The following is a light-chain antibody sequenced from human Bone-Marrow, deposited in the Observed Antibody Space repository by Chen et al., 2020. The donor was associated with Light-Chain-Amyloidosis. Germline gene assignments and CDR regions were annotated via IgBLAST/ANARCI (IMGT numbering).Light chain of an antibody. Sequence: QSALTQPASVSGSPGQSITISCTGTSSDVGGDNHVSWYQQHPDKAPKLMIYEVTNRPSWVPDRFSGSTSDHTASLTISGLQPEDAADYFCSSYTITNTLVFGSGTRVTVL. J-gene: IGLJ1*01. CDR1: SSDVGGDNH. CDR2: EVT. V-gene: IGLV2-14*01. CDR3: SSYTITNTLV.